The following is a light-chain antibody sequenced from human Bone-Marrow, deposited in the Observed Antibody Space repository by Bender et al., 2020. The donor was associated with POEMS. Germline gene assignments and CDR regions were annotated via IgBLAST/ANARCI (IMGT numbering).Light chain of an antibody. Sequence: QSVVTQPPSLSEAPRQRVTISCSGSSSNIGNHGVNWYQQLPGEAPKLLIYYDDLLTPGVSDRFSASKSGTSASLAISELQSEDDGHYFCQSYDSRLSTYVFGTATKVTVL. CDR2: YDD. J-gene: IGLJ1*01. V-gene: IGLV1-36*01. CDR1: SSNIGNHG. CDR3: QSYDSRLSTYV.